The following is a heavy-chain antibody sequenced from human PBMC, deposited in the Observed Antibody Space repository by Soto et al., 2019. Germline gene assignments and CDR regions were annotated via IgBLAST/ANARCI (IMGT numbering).Heavy chain of an antibody. J-gene: IGHJ4*02. CDR1: GGSFSGYY. CDR2: INHSGST. D-gene: IGHD7-27*01. V-gene: IGHV4-34*01. CDR3: ARGWGGIFDY. Sequence: QVQLQQWGAGLLKPSETLSLTCAVYGGSFSGYYWNWIRQPPGKGLEWIGEINHSGSTNYNPSLTRRVTLSVDTSKNQFSLKLSSVTAADTAGYSCARGWGGIFDYWGQGTLVTVSS.